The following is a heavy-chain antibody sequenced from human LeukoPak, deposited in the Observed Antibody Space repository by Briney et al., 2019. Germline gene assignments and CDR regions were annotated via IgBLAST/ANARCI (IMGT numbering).Heavy chain of an antibody. Sequence: GASVKVSCKASGGTFSSYAISWVRQAPGQGLEWMGGIIPIFGTANYAQKFQGRVTITADKSTSTAYMELSSLRSEDTAVYYCASRHIRGVFPIVVVQNWFDPWGQGTLVTVSS. CDR2: IIPIFGTA. J-gene: IGHJ5*02. V-gene: IGHV1-69*06. D-gene: IGHD3-22*01. CDR1: GGTFSSYA. CDR3: ASRHIRGVFPIVVVQNWFDP.